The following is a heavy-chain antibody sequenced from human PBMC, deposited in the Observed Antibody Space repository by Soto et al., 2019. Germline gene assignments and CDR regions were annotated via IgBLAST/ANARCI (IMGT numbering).Heavy chain of an antibody. CDR1: GFTFSSYS. V-gene: IGHV3-48*01. CDR2: ISSSSSTI. J-gene: IGHJ5*02. CDR3: AREYCSSTSCLNGFDP. Sequence: PGGSQRLSCAPTGFTFSSYSMTRVRQAPGKGLEWVSYISSSSSTIYYADSVKGRFTISRDNAKNSLYLQMNSLRAEDTAVYYCAREYCSSTSCLNGFDPWGQGT. D-gene: IGHD2-2*01.